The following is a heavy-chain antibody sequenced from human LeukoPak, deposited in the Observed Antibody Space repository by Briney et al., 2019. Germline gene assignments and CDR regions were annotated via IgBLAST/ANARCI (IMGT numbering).Heavy chain of an antibody. J-gene: IGHJ4*02. CDR1: GFTFSSYG. Sequence: AGRSLRLSCAVSGFTFSSYGMHWVRQAPGKGLEWVGFIRSKAYGGTTEYAASVKGRFTISRDDSKSIAYLQMNSLKTEDTAVYYSTRNYCSSTSCPDRNDYWGQGTLVTVSS. CDR3: TRNYCSSTSCPDRNDY. V-gene: IGHV3-49*04. D-gene: IGHD2-2*01. CDR2: IRSKAYGGTT.